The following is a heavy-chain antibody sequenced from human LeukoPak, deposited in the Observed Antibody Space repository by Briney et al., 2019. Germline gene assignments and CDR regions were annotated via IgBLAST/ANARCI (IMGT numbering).Heavy chain of an antibody. CDR1: GFTFDDYA. CDR3: ANSKDSGIAVAGASVDY. Sequence: GSLRLSCAASGFTFDDYAMHWVRQAPGKGLEWVSLISGDGGSTYYADSVKGRFTISRDNSENSLYLQMNSLRTEDTALYYCANSKDSGIAVAGASVDYWGQGTLVTVSS. D-gene: IGHD6-19*01. V-gene: IGHV3-43*02. J-gene: IGHJ4*02. CDR2: ISGDGGST.